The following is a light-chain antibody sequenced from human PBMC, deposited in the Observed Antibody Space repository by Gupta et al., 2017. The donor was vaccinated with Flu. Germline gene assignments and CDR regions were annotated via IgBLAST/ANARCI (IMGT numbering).Light chain of an antibody. CDR1: QNIGNY. Sequence: DIEMTQSPSSLSASVGDRVTITCRASQNIGNYLNWYQQKPGRAPNLLIYAASSLHAGVPSRFSGSGSVTDFTLTISSLQPEDFASYYCQQTYSTIRTFGQGTKVDI. CDR2: AAS. CDR3: QQTYSTIRT. J-gene: IGKJ1*01. V-gene: IGKV1-39*01.